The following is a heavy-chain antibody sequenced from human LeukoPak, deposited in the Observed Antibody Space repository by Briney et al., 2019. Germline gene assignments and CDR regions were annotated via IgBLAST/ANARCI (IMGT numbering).Heavy chain of an antibody. CDR2: ISGSSSYI. D-gene: IGHD5-18*01. CDR3: ARERSGCSYGYDY. V-gene: IGHV3-21*01. CDR1: GFTFSSYT. Sequence: GGSLRLSCAASGFTFSSYTMNWVRQAPGKGLEWVSSISGSSSYIYYADPVKGRFTISRDNAKNSLFLQMNSLRAEDTAVYYCARERSGCSYGYDYWGQGTLVTVSS. J-gene: IGHJ4*02.